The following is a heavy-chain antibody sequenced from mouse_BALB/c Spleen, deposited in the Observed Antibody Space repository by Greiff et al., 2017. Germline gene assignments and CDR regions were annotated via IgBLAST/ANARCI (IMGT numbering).Heavy chain of an antibody. CDR3: ARDPHYYGGGYYAMDY. D-gene: IGHD1-2*01. J-gene: IGHJ4*01. CDR1: GFTFTDYY. Sequence: EVKLMESGGGLVQPGGSLRLSCATSGFTFTDYYMSWVRQPPGKALEWLGFIRNKANGYTTEYSASVKGRFTISRDNSQSILYLQMNTLRAEDSATYYCARDPHYYGGGYYAMDYWGQGTSVTVSS. V-gene: IGHV7-3*02. CDR2: IRNKANGYTT.